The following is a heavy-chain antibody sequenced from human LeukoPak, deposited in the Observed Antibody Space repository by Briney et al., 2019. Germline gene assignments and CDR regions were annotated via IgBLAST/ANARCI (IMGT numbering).Heavy chain of an antibody. CDR2: IKQDGSEK. D-gene: IGHD3-10*01. V-gene: IGHV3-7*01. CDR1: GLTFSSYW. Sequence: PEGSLRLSCAASGLTFSSYWMSWVRQAPGKGLEWVANIKQDGSEKYYVDSVKGRFTISRDNAKNSLYLQMNSLRAEDTAVYYCARIWFGELLYRSTWTHWGQGTLVTVS. CDR3: ARIWFGELLYRSTWTH. J-gene: IGHJ4*02.